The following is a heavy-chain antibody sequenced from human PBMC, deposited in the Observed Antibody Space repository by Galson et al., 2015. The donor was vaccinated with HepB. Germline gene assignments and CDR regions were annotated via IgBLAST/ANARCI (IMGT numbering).Heavy chain of an antibody. CDR2: ISGNGYYT. CDR1: GFAFSNYA. Sequence: SLRLSCAASGFAFSNYAINWVRQAPGKGLEWVSAISGNGYYTYYADSVKGRFTISRDNSKNTMYLQMNSLRPEDTAVYYCAKIGVVEFEGGVMDVWGQGNTVTVS. D-gene: IGHD2-15*01. CDR3: AKIGVVEFEGGVMDV. J-gene: IGHJ6*02. V-gene: IGHV3-23*01.